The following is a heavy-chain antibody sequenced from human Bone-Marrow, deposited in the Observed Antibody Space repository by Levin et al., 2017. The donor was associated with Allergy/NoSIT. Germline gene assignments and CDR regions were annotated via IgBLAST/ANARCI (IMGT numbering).Heavy chain of an antibody. CDR3: ARGGLVLVVYPDY. D-gene: IGHD2-8*02. V-gene: IGHV3-30-3*01. J-gene: IGHJ4*02. CDR1: GFTFSSYS. Sequence: GGSLRLSCAASGFTFSSYSMHWVRQAPGKGLEWVALISYDGGNENYADSVKGRFTISRDNYKNTLYLQMNSLRAEDTAVYFCARGGLVLVVYPDYWGQGTLVTVAS. CDR2: ISYDGGNE.